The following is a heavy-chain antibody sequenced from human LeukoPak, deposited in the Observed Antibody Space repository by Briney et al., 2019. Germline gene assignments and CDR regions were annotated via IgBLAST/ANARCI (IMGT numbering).Heavy chain of an antibody. CDR2: IIPIFGTA. J-gene: IGHJ6*02. V-gene: IGHV1-69*13. D-gene: IGHD2-15*01. Sequence: ASVKVSCKASGGTFSSYAISWVRQAPGQGLEWMGGIIPIFGTANYAQKLQGRVTITADESTSTAYMELSSLRSEDTAVYYCARREVYCSGGSCYNYRPHAYYGMDVWGQGTTVTVSS. CDR3: ARREVYCSGGSCYNYRPHAYYGMDV. CDR1: GGTFSSYA.